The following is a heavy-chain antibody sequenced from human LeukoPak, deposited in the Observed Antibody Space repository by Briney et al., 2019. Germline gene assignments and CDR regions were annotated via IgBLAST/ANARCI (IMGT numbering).Heavy chain of an antibody. CDR1: GGSFSDYY. V-gene: IGHV4-34*01. J-gene: IGHJ4*02. Sequence: SETLSLTCAVYGGSFSDYYWTWIRQTPGKGLEWIGEMSPSGSSNYNPSLKSRVTISVDTSKNQFSLKLSSVTAADTAVYYCARVGLTAMTAFDYWGQGTLVTVSS. CDR3: ARVGLTAMTAFDY. D-gene: IGHD2-21*02. CDR2: MSPSGSS.